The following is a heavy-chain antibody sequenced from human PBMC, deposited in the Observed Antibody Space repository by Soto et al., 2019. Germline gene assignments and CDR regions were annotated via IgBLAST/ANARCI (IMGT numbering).Heavy chain of an antibody. CDR3: AHRRLSSYSSRWYRDYYFDY. CDR2: IYWNDDK. V-gene: IGHV2-5*01. CDR1: GFSLSTSGVG. Sequence: SGPTLVNPTQTLTLTCTFSGFSLSTSGVGVGWICQPPGKALEWLALIYWNDDKRYSPSLKSRLTITKDTSKNQVVLTMTNMDPVDTATYYCAHRRLSSYSSRWYRDYYFDYWGQGTLVTVSS. J-gene: IGHJ4*02. D-gene: IGHD6-13*01.